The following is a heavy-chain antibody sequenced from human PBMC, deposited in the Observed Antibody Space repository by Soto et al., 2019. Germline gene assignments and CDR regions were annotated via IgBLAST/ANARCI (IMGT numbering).Heavy chain of an antibody. J-gene: IGHJ1*01. CDR2: VNPRGGST. CDR3: AREENCSDGICYSEYFQR. D-gene: IGHD2-15*01. Sequence: QVQLVQSGAEVKKPGASVKGSCKASGYIFTAYSMHGVRQAPGQGLEWMGVVNPRGGSTNYAQKFQGRITMTRDTSTSTVYMDLSSLTSEDTAVYYCAREENCSDGICYSEYFQRWGQGTLVTVSS. CDR1: GYIFTAYS. V-gene: IGHV1-46*01.